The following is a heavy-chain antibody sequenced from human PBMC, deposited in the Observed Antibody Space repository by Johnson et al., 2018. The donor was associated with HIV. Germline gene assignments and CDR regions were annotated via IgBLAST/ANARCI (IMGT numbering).Heavy chain of an antibody. V-gene: IGHV3-33*06. CDR2: IWYERSNK. CDR3: TKDVWHDILTGHTASGDAFDI. CDR1: GFTFSDYY. Sequence: QVQLVESGGGLVKPGGSLRLSCAASGFTFSDYYMSWIRQAPGTGLEWVAVIWYERSNKYYADSVKGRFTISRENFKNMLYLQINSLRAEDTAVSYCTKDVWHDILTGHTASGDAFDIWGQGTMVTVSS. J-gene: IGHJ3*02. D-gene: IGHD3-9*01.